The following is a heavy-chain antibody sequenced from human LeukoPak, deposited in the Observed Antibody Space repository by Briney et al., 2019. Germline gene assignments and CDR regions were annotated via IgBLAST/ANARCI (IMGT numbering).Heavy chain of an antibody. CDR1: GYSFTSHW. V-gene: IGHV5-51*01. D-gene: IGHD3-22*01. Sequence: HGESLKISCKGSGYSFTSHWIGWVRQMPGKGLEWMGIIYPGDSDTRYSPSFQGQVTISADKSISTAYLQWSSLKASDTAMYYCARTMPEYDSSGYYSGSFDYWGQGTLVTVSS. CDR3: ARTMPEYDSSGYYSGSFDY. J-gene: IGHJ4*02. CDR2: IYPGDSDT.